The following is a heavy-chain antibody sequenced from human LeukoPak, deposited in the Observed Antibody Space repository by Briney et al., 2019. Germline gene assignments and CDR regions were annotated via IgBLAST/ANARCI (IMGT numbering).Heavy chain of an antibody. CDR2: ISHDGSNK. J-gene: IGHJ6*02. V-gene: IGHV3-30*04. CDR1: GFTFSSYA. CDR3: ARDPREQQLSRYYYYGIDV. Sequence: GGSLRLSCAASGFTFSSYAMHWVRQAPGKGLEWVAVISHDGSNKYYADSVKGRFTISRDNSKNTLYLQMNSLRAEDTAVYYCARDPREQQLSRYYYYGIDVWGQGTTVTVSS. D-gene: IGHD6-13*01.